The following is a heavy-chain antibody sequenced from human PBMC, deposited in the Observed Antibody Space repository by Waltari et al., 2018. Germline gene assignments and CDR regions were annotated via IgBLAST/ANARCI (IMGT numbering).Heavy chain of an antibody. D-gene: IGHD6-6*01. CDR1: GGPFSSYT. J-gene: IGHJ5*02. CDR2: IIPILGIA. V-gene: IGHV1-69*02. CDR3: ASGEYSSSGWFDP. Sequence: QVQLVQSGAEVKKPGSSVKVSCKASGGPFSSYTISWVRQAPGQGLEWMGRIIPILGIANYAQKFQGRVTITADKSTSTAYMELSSLRSEDTAVYYCASGEYSSSGWFDPWGQGTLVTVSS.